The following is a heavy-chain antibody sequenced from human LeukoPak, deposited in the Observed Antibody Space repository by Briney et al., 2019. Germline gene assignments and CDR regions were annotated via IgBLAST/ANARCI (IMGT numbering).Heavy chain of an antibody. CDR3: ARDRSGSYWPHYYYGMDV. V-gene: IGHV3-30*03. J-gene: IGHJ6*02. CDR2: ISYDGSNK. D-gene: IGHD1-26*01. CDR1: GFTFSSYS. Sequence: GGSLRLSCAASGFTFSSYSMNWVRQAPGKGLEWVAVISYDGSNKYYADSVKGRFTISRDNSKNTLYLQMNSLRAEDTAVYYCARDRSGSYWPHYYYGMDVWGQGTTVTVSS.